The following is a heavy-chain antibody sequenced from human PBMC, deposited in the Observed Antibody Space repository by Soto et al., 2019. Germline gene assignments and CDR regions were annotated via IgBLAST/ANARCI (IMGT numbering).Heavy chain of an antibody. CDR1: GFTFSSYA. CDR2: ISYDGSNK. CDR3: ARDSFSRYYYDSSGYRDLLYYFDY. V-gene: IGHV3-30-3*01. J-gene: IGHJ4*02. D-gene: IGHD3-22*01. Sequence: PGGSLRLSCAASGFTFSSYAMHWVRQAPGKGLEWVAVISYDGSNKYYADSVKGRFTISRDNSKNTLYLQMNSLRAEDTAVYYCARDSFSRYYYDSSGYRDLLYYFDYWGQGTLVTVSS.